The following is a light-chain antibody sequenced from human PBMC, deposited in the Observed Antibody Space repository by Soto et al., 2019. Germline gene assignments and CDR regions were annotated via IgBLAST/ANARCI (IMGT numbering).Light chain of an antibody. J-gene: IGLJ3*02. CDR3: QTWGTGIWV. V-gene: IGLV4-69*01. CDR1: SGHINYA. Sequence: QPVLTQSPSASASLGASVKLTCTLSSGHINYAIAWHQQQPEKGPRYLMKLNSDGSHSKGDGIPDRFSGSSSGAERYLTISSLQSEDEADYYCQTWGTGIWVFGGGTKRTVL. CDR2: LNSDGSH.